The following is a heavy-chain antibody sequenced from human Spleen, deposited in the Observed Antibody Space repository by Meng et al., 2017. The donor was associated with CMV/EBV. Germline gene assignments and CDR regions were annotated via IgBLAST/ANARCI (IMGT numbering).Heavy chain of an antibody. J-gene: IGHJ5*02. CDR3: ARGWGSFKSIVVAKNWCDP. V-gene: IGHV4-30-4*08. D-gene: IGHD2-2*01. Sequence: SETLSLTCTVSGGSISSGDYYWSWIRQPPGKGLEWIGYIYYSGSTYYNPSLKSRVTISVDTSKNQFSLKLSSVTAADTAVYYCARGWGSFKSIVVAKNWCDPWGQGTLVTVSS. CDR2: IYYSGST. CDR1: GGSISSGDYY.